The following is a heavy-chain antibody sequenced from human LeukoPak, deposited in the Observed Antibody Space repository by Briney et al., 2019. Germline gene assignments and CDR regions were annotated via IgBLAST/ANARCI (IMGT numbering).Heavy chain of an antibody. CDR2: INPSGGST. J-gene: IGHJ3*02. D-gene: IGHD3-22*01. V-gene: IGHV1-46*01. Sequence: ASVKVSCKESGYTFTSYYMHWVRQAPGQGLEWTGIINPSGGSTSYAQKFQGRVTMTRDTSTSTVYMELSSLRSEDTAVYYCARVGVVVITNHAFDIWGQGTMVTVSS. CDR1: GYTFTSYY. CDR3: ARVGVVVITNHAFDI.